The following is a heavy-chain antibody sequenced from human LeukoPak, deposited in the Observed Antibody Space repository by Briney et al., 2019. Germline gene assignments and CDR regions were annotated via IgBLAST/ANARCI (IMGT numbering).Heavy chain of an antibody. V-gene: IGHV1-18*04. CDR3: ARDGYTYYDFWSGYYHDY. Sequence: ASVKVSCKASGYTFTAYYMHWVRQAPGQGLEWMGWISAYNGNTNYAQKLQGRVTMTTDTSTSTAYMELRSLRSDDTAVYYCARDGYTYYDFWSGYYHDYWGQGTLVTVSS. J-gene: IGHJ4*02. CDR2: ISAYNGNT. D-gene: IGHD3-3*01. CDR1: GYTFTAYY.